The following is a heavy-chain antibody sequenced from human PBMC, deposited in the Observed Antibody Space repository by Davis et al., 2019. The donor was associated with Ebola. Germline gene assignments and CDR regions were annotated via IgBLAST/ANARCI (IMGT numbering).Heavy chain of an antibody. V-gene: IGHV1-18*04. D-gene: IGHD3-10*01. J-gene: IGHJ4*02. Sequence: ASVKVSCKASGYTFTSYYMNWVRQAPGQGLEWMGWISAYNGNTNYAQKLQGRVTMTTDTSTSTAYMELRSLRSDDTAVYYCASVRARGVILNWGQGTLVTVSS. CDR3: ASVRARGVILN. CDR1: GYTFTSYY. CDR2: ISAYNGNT.